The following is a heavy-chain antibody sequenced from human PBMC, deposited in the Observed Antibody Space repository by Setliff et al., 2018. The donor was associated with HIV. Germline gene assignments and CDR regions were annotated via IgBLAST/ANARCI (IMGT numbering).Heavy chain of an antibody. CDR1: GGSISSHY. D-gene: IGHD3-16*01. CDR2: MFYNGSS. Sequence: PSETLSLTCTVSGGSISSHYWSWIRQPPGKGLEWIGYMFYNGSSNYNPSLKSRATISVDASKNRFSLKLRSVTAEDTAVYYCARGNPLRWNAFAFDIWGQGTMFTVSS. V-gene: IGHV4-59*11. CDR3: ARGNPLRWNAFAFDI. J-gene: IGHJ3*02.